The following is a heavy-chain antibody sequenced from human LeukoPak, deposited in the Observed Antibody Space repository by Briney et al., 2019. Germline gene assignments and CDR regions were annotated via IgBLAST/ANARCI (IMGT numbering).Heavy chain of an antibody. Sequence: SETLSLTCTVSGGSISSGDYYWSWIRQPPGTGLEWIGYIYYSGSTYYNPSLKSRVTISVDTSKNQFSLKLSSVTAADTAVYYCAGSDGYNYNVYWGQGTLVTVSS. J-gene: IGHJ4*02. D-gene: IGHD5-24*01. V-gene: IGHV4-30-4*01. CDR1: GGSISSGDYY. CDR2: IYYSGST. CDR3: AGSDGYNYNVY.